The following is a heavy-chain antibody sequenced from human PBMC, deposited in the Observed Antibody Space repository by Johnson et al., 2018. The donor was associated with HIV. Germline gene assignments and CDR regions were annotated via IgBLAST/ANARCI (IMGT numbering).Heavy chain of an antibody. J-gene: IGHJ3*02. Sequence: MQLVESGGGLVQPGGSLRLSCAASGFTFSSYAMSWVRQAPGKGLEWVANIKQDGSEKYYVDSVKGRFTISRDNAKNSLYLQMNSLRAEDTAVYYCARDLLGMDDAFDIWGQGTMVTVSS. CDR1: GFTFSSYA. CDR2: IKQDGSEK. CDR3: ARDLLGMDDAFDI. D-gene: IGHD7-27*01. V-gene: IGHV3-7*01.